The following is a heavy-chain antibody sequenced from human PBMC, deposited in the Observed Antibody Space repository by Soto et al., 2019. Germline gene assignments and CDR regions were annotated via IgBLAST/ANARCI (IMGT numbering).Heavy chain of an antibody. Sequence: ASVKVSCKASGYTFTIYGISCVLQSPLQGLEWMGWISAYNGNTNYAQKLQGRVTMTTDTSTSTAYMELRSLRSDDTAVYYCARDRRQQLVRVRFDPWGQGTLVTVSS. V-gene: IGHV1-18*01. CDR1: GYTFTIYG. D-gene: IGHD6-13*01. J-gene: IGHJ5*02. CDR3: ARDRRQQLVRVRFDP. CDR2: ISAYNGNT.